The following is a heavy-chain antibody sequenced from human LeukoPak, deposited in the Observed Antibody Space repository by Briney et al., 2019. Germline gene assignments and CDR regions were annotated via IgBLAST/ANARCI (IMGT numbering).Heavy chain of an antibody. D-gene: IGHD6-19*01. CDR2: ISGYNGNT. CDR1: TYTFTRYG. Sequence: ASVKVSCKASTYTFTRYGISWVRQAPGQGLEWMGWISGYNGNTNYAQKFLGRVSMTADTATSTAYMELSSLRSEDTAVYYCARVATGLVRGYYYYMDVWGKGTTVTVSS. J-gene: IGHJ6*03. V-gene: IGHV1-18*01. CDR3: ARVATGLVRGYYYYMDV.